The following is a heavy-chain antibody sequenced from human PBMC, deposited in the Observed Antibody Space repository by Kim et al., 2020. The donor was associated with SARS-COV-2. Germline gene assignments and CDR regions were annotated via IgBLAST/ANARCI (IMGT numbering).Heavy chain of an antibody. CDR2: INPSGGST. V-gene: IGHV1-46*01. D-gene: IGHD2-2*01. CDR3: ARGSVPATAHYNWFDP. CDR1: GYTFTSYY. J-gene: IGHJ5*02. Sequence: ASVKVSCKASGYTFTSYYMHWVRQAPGQGLEWMGIINPSGGSTSYAQKFQGRVTMTRDTSTSTVYMELSSLRSEETAVYYCARGSVPATAHYNWFDPWGQGTLVTVSS.